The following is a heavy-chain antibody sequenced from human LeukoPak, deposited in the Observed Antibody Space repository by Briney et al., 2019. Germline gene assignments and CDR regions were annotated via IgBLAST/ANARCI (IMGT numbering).Heavy chain of an antibody. V-gene: IGHV4-39*01. CDR3: ARHSFMGRWELQHSFDI. CDR2: IYYSGST. CDR1: GGSISSSSYY. D-gene: IGHD4-23*01. Sequence: SETLSLACTVSGGSISSSSYYWGWIRQPPGKGLEWIGSIYYSGSTYYNPSLKSRVTISVDTSKNQFSLKLSSVTAADTAVYYCARHSFMGRWELQHSFDIWGQGTMVTVSS. J-gene: IGHJ3*02.